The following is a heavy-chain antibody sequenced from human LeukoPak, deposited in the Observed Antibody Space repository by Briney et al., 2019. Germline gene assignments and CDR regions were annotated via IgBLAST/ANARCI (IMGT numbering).Heavy chain of an antibody. CDR1: GFTFSTYW. D-gene: IGHD5-12*01. Sequence: SGGSLRLSCAASGFTFSTYWMHWVRQPPGKGLVWVSHINSDGSTKTYADSVKGRFTISRDNAKNTVYLQMNSLRAEDTAVYYCASQGGYAIDYWGQGTLVTVSS. CDR2: INSDGSTK. CDR3: ASQGGYAIDY. J-gene: IGHJ4*02. V-gene: IGHV3-74*01.